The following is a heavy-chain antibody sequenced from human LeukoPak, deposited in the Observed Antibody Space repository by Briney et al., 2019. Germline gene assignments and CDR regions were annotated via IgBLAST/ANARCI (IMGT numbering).Heavy chain of an antibody. CDR2: TYYSGST. CDR1: GGSISSGGYY. J-gene: IGHJ6*02. CDR3: ARDSEHYDSSGYYYGGYYYYGMDV. Sequence: SETLSLTCTVSGGSISSGGYYWSWIRQHPGKGLEWIGYTYYSGSTYYNPSLKSRVTISVDTSKNQFSLKLSSVTAADTAVYYCARDSEHYDSSGYYYGGYYYYGMDVWGQGTTVTVSS. D-gene: IGHD3-22*01. V-gene: IGHV4-31*03.